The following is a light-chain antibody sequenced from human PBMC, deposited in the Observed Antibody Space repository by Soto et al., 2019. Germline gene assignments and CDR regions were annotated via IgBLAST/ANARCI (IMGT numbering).Light chain of an antibody. J-gene: IGLJ1*01. V-gene: IGLV2-14*03. CDR2: DVS. CDR3: SSYTSSISYV. CDR1: SSDVGGYNY. Sequence: QSVVTQPASVSGSPGQSITISCTGTSSDVGGYNYVSWYQSHPGEAPKLIIYDVSNRPSGVSDRFSGSKSGNTASLTISGLQAEDEADYYCSSYTSSISYVFGTGTKVTVL.